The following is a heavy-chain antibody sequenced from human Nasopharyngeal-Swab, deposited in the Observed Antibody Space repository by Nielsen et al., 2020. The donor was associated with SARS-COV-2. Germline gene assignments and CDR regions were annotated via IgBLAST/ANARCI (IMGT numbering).Heavy chain of an antibody. CDR2: ISGSGGST. Sequence: GESLKISCAASGFTFSSYAMSWVRQAPGKGLEWVSAISGSGGSTYYADSVKGRFTISRDNSKNTLYLQMNSLRAEDTAVYYCAKDRGSLVLEAFDIWGHGTMVTVSS. CDR3: AKDRGSLVLEAFDI. D-gene: IGHD6-13*01. CDR1: GFTFSSYA. J-gene: IGHJ3*02. V-gene: IGHV3-23*01.